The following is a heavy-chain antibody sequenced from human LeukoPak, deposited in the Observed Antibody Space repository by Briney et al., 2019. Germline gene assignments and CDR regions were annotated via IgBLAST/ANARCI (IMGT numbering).Heavy chain of an antibody. J-gene: IGHJ6*03. CDR3: ARDLPNSVWSGYYIGSYYMDV. Sequence: PGGSLRLSCAASGFTFSSYAMHWVRQAPGKGLEWVAVISYDGSNKYYADSVKGRFTISRDNSKNTLYLQMNSLRAEDTAVYYCARDLPNSVWSGYYIGSYYMDVWGKGTTVTVSS. CDR2: ISYDGSNK. CDR1: GFTFSSYA. D-gene: IGHD3-3*01. V-gene: IGHV3-30-3*01.